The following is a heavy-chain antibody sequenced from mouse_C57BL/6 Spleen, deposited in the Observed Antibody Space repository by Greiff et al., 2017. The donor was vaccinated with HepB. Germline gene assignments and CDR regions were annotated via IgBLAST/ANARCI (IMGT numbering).Heavy chain of an antibody. CDR2: IYPSDSET. J-gene: IGHJ3*01. D-gene: IGHD2-4*01. CDR1: GYTFTSYW. Sequence: QVQLKQPGAELVRPGSSVKLSCKASGYTFTSYWMDWVKQRPGQGLEWIGNIYPSDSETHYNQKFKDKATLTVDKSSSTAYMQLSSLTSEDSAVYYCARSYDYDGAFAYWGQGTLVTVSA. CDR3: ARSYDYDGAFAY. V-gene: IGHV1-61*01.